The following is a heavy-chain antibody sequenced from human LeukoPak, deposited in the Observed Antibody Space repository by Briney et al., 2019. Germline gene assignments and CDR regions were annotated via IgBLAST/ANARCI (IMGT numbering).Heavy chain of an antibody. CDR1: GFTFSSYA. V-gene: IGHV3-30*02. Sequence: QPGGSLRLSCAASGFTFSSYAMHWVRQAPGKGLEWVAFIRFDGSNKYYADSVKGRFTISRDNSKNTVYLQMNSLRAEDTAVYYCAKGIVVVPAVADYWGQGTLVTVSS. J-gene: IGHJ4*02. CDR3: AKGIVVVPAVADY. D-gene: IGHD2-2*01. CDR2: IRFDGSNK.